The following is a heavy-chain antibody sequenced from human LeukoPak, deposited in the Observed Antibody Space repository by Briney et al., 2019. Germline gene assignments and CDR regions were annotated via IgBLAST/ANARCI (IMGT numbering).Heavy chain of an antibody. D-gene: IGHD3-3*01. V-gene: IGHV1-2*02. Sequence: ASVKVSCKASGYTFTGYYMHWVRQAPGQGLEWMGWINPNSGGTNYAQKFQGRVTMTRDTFISTAYMELSRLRSDDTAVYYCARGDVLRFLEWLCIDYWGQGTLVTVSS. J-gene: IGHJ4*02. CDR1: GYTFTGYY. CDR2: INPNSGGT. CDR3: ARGDVLRFLEWLCIDY.